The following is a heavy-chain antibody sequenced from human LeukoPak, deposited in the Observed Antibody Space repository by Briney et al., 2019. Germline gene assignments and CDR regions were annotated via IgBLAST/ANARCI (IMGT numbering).Heavy chain of an antibody. Sequence: GGSLRLSCAASGFTFSNFAMSWVRQAPGKGLEWVSVIYSGDSTYYADSVKGRFTISRDNSKNTLYLQMNSLRAEDTAVYYCACLRGMDVWGKGTTVTVSS. V-gene: IGHV3-53*01. J-gene: IGHJ6*03. CDR1: GFTFSNFA. CDR3: ACLRGMDV. CDR2: IYSGDST.